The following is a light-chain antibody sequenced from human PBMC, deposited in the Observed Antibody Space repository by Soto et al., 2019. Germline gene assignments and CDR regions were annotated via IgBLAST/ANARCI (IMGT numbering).Light chain of an antibody. Sequence: QSALTQPASVSGSPGQSITISCAGTMRDVGAYNLVSWYQQHPGRAPQLIIYEVRNRPSGISFRFSGSKSGNTASLTISGLQAEDEADYYCLSYAGTAYVFGTGTKLTVL. J-gene: IGLJ1*01. V-gene: IGLV2-14*01. CDR2: EVR. CDR1: MRDVGAYNL. CDR3: LSYAGTAYV.